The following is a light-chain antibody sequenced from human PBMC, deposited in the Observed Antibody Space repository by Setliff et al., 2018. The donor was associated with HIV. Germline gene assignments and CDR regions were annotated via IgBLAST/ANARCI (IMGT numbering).Light chain of an antibody. V-gene: IGLV2-14*01. CDR3: SSYTSSSTLYV. J-gene: IGLJ1*01. CDR1: NSDVGGYNY. Sequence: QSALTQPRSVSGSPGQSVTFSCTGTNSDVGGYNYVSWYQQHPGKAPKLMIYEVSNRPSGVSNRFSGSKSGNTASLTISGLQAEDEADYYCSSYTSSSTLYVFGTGTKVTVL. CDR2: EVS.